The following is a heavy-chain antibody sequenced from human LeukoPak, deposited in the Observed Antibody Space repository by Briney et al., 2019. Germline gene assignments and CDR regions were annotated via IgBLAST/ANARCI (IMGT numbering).Heavy chain of an antibody. Sequence: SETLSLTCTVSGGSVGSYYWSWIRQPPGKGLEWIGYIYYSGSTNYNPSLKSRVTISVDTSKNQFSLKLSSVTAADTAVYYCAGLDYYYGMDVWGQGTTVTVSS. CDR1: GGSVGSYY. J-gene: IGHJ6*02. CDR2: IYYSGST. V-gene: IGHV4-59*08. CDR3: AGLDYYYGMDV.